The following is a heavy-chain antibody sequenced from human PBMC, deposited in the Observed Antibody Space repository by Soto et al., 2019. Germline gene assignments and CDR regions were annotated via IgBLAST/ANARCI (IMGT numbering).Heavy chain of an antibody. J-gene: IGHJ4*02. CDR3: ARQSDYDYIWGSYLN. D-gene: IGHD3-16*02. CDR2: IYYSGST. Sequence: SETLSLTCTVSGGSISSYYWSWIRQPPGKGLEWIGYIYYSGSTNYNPSLKSRVTISVDTSKNQFSLKLSSVTAADTAVYYCARQSDYDYIWGSYLNWGQGTLVTVSS. V-gene: IGHV4-59*08. CDR1: GGSISSYY.